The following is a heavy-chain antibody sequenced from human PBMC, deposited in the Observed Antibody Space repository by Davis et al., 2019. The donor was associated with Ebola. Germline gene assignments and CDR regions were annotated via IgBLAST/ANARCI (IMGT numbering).Heavy chain of an antibody. D-gene: IGHD3-10*01. Sequence: MPSETLSLTCAVYGGSFSGYYWSWIRQPPGKGLEWIGEINHSGSTNYNPSLKSRVTISVDTSKNLFSLKLSSVTAADTAVYYCARAGFGESIDYWGQGTLVTVSS. V-gene: IGHV4-34*01. CDR1: GGSFSGYY. CDR2: INHSGST. J-gene: IGHJ4*02. CDR3: ARAGFGESIDY.